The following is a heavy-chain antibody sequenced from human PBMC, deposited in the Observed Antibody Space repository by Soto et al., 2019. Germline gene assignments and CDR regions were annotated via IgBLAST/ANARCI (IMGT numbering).Heavy chain of an antibody. Sequence: QVQLVESGGGVVQPGRSLRLSCAASGFTFSSYGMHWVRQAPGKGLEWVAVISYDGSNKYYADSVKGRFTISRDNSKNTLYLQMNSLRAEDTAVYYCAPWFRAFDYWGRGTLVTVSS. CDR3: APWFRAFDY. J-gene: IGHJ4*02. CDR2: ISYDGSNK. CDR1: GFTFSSYG. V-gene: IGHV3-30*03. D-gene: IGHD3-10*01.